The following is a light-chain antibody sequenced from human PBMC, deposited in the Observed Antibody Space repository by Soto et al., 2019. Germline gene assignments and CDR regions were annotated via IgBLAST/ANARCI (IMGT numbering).Light chain of an antibody. V-gene: IGLV1-44*01. J-gene: IGLJ1*01. CDR1: RDDIGSNT. CDR2: SHN. Sequence: QSVLTQPASVSGSPGQSITISCAGTRDDIGSNTLNWYQRLPGTAPKLLIYSHNQRPSGVPDRFSGSKSGTSASLAISGLQSEDEADYYCAAWDDSLNGYVFATGTKVTVL. CDR3: AAWDDSLNGYV.